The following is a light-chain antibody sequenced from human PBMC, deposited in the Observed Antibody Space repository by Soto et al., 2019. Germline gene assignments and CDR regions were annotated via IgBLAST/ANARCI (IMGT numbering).Light chain of an antibody. V-gene: IGKV3-15*01. CDR2: SAS. CDR1: QSIASN. J-gene: IGKJ2*01. CDR3: QQHTHWPS. Sequence: EIVMTQSPATLPVSPGESATLSCRASQSIASNLAWYQQKPGQAPRLLIHSASARATGIPPRFSGSGSGSEFTLTISSLQSEDFEVYYCQQHTHWPSFGQGTNLEIK.